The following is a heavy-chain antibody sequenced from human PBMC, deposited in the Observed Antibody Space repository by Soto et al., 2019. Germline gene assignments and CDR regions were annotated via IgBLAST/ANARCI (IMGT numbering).Heavy chain of an antibody. J-gene: IGHJ4*02. V-gene: IGHV4-39*01. D-gene: IGHD2-15*01. CDR1: GCSFSGFNHY. CDR3: ARRAPGSTGHHYFDY. CDR2: IYYSGTT. Sequence: SETLSLTCAVSGCSFSGFNHYWDRIRQPPGQGLEWIGTIYYSGTTIYNPSHQSRVTRSVDTSMRKSYMKVSSVNAADTAVYFCARRAPGSTGHHYFDYWGQGARVTVSS.